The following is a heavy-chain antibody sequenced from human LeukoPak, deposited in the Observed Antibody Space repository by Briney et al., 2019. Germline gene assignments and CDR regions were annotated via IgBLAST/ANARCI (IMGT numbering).Heavy chain of an antibody. D-gene: IGHD6-13*01. CDR2: IYYSGST. J-gene: IGHJ4*02. Sequence: PSETLSLTCTVSGGSISSYYWGWIRQPPGKGLEWIGSIYYSGSTYYNPSLKSRVTISVDTSKNQFSLKLSSVTAADTAVYYCAREAVGTEIDYWGQGTLVTVSS. V-gene: IGHV4-39*07. CDR3: AREAVGTEIDY. CDR1: GGSISSYY.